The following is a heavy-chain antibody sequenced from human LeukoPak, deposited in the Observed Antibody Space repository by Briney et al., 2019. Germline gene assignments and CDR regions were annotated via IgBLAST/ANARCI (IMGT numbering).Heavy chain of an antibody. V-gene: IGHV3-30*03. CDR1: GFTFSSYG. J-gene: IGHJ4*02. D-gene: IGHD6-19*01. Sequence: PGGSLRLSCAASGFTFSSYGMHWVRQAPGKGLEWVAVISYDGSNKYYADSVKGRFTISRDNSKNTLYLQMNSLRAEDTAAYYCARVWVIAVAGTVDYWGQGTLVTVPS. CDR2: ISYDGSNK. CDR3: ARVWVIAVAGTVDY.